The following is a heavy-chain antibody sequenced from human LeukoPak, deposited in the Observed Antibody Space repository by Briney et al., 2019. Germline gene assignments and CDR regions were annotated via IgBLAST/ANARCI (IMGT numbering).Heavy chain of an antibody. D-gene: IGHD2/OR15-2a*01. V-gene: IGHV3-48*03. CDR2: IAGGGDTI. J-gene: IGHJ4*02. CDR1: GFTFETYE. Sequence: GGSLRLSCAASGFTFETYEMNWVRQAPGKGLEWISYIAGGGDTIYYADSVKGRFTISRDNAKNSLYLQLNSLRADDTAVYYCARERTTIVSGTTIGAYWGQGTLVTVSS. CDR3: ARERTTIVSGTTIGAY.